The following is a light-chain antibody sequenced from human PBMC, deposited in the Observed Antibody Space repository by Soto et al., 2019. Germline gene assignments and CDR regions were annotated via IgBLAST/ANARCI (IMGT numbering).Light chain of an antibody. CDR3: QQYNSWPIT. Sequence: EVVLTQSPVTLSLSPGERATLSCRASQSFRGLLAWYQQKPGQAPRLLIYDAYNRATGIPPRFSGSGSGTDFTLTISSLEPEDSAVYYCQQYNSWPITFGQGTRL. J-gene: IGKJ5*01. CDR2: DAY. V-gene: IGKV3-11*01. CDR1: QSFRGL.